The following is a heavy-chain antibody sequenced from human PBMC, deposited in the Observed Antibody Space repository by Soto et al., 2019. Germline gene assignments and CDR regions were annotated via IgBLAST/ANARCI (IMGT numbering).Heavy chain of an antibody. V-gene: IGHV3-23*01. CDR2: ITGRGVGM. CDR3: AKTNPTTTHTNGCYDWFAP. J-gene: IGHJ5*02. Sequence: EVQLLESGGVLVQPGESLRLSCAATGFTFRDFAMTWVRQAPGKGLEWVSTITGRGVGMHYADSVKGRFTISRDNSKNTSALQMISLRVEDTAVYHCAKTNPTTTHTNGCYDWFAPWGQGTLVTVSS. CDR1: GFTFRDFA. D-gene: IGHD2-8*01.